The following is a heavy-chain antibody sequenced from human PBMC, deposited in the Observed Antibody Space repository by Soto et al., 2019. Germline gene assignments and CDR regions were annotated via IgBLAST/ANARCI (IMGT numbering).Heavy chain of an antibody. D-gene: IGHD1-7*01. CDR3: ARETGTTVPDTLPYYYYGMDV. J-gene: IGHJ6*02. CDR1: GGTFSSYA. CDR2: IIPIFGTA. V-gene: IGHV1-69*12. Sequence: QVQLVQSGAEVKKPGSSVKVSCKASGGTFSSYAISWVRQAPGQGLEWMGGIIPIFGTANYAQKFQGRVTITADESTSTAYMELSSLRSEDTAVYYCARETGTTVPDTLPYYYYGMDVWGQGTTVTVSS.